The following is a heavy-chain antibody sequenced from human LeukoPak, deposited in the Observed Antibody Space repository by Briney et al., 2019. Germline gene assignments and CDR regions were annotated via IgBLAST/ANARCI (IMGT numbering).Heavy chain of an antibody. CDR3: ARRMTATSKCFDY. D-gene: IGHD2/OR15-2a*01. V-gene: IGHV3-9*01. J-gene: IGHJ4*02. CDR2: ISWNSGSI. Sequence: GGSLRLSCAASGFTFDDYAMHWVRQAPGKGLEWVSGISWNSGSIGYADSVKGRFTISRDDAKNSLYLQMNSLRAEDTAVYFCARRMTATSKCFDYWGQGTLVTVSS. CDR1: GFTFDDYA.